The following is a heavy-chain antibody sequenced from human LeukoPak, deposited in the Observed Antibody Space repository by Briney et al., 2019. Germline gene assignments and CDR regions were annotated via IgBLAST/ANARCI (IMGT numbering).Heavy chain of an antibody. CDR1: GGSISSGGYY. Sequence: PSQSLSLTCTVSGGSISSGGYYWSWIRQHPGKGLEWIGYIYYSGSTNYNPSLKSRVTISVDTSKNQFSLKLSSVTAADTAVYYCARGWTPAMIVVFDYWGQGTLVTVSS. CDR2: IYYSGST. D-gene: IGHD3-22*01. V-gene: IGHV4-31*03. J-gene: IGHJ4*02. CDR3: ARGWTPAMIVVFDY.